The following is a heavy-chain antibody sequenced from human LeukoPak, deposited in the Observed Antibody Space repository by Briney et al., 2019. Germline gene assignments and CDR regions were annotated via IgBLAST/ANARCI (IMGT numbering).Heavy chain of an antibody. Sequence: GGSLRLSCVASDFNFSTYGMHWVRQAPGKGLEWVAVIWYDEINKYYTASVKGRFTISRDNSKNTLSLQMNSLRAEDTAVYYCARAXAXANYYYGVDVWGQGTTVTVSS. J-gene: IGHJ6*02. CDR3: ARAXAXANYYYGVDV. CDR2: IWYDEINK. CDR1: DFNFSTYG. V-gene: IGHV3-33*03.